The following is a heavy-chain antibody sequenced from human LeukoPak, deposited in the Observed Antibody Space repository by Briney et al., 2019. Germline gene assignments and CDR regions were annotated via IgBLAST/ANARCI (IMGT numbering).Heavy chain of an antibody. CDR3: ARDPAAAADNWEYYFDY. CDR2: INPSGGST. Sequence: ASVKVSCKASGYTFTSYYMHWVRQAPGQGLEWVGIINPSGGSTSYAQKFQGRVTMTRDTSTSTVYMELSSLRSEDTAVYYCARDPAAAADNWEYYFDYWGQGTLVTVSS. D-gene: IGHD6-13*01. CDR1: GYTFTSYY. J-gene: IGHJ4*02. V-gene: IGHV1-46*01.